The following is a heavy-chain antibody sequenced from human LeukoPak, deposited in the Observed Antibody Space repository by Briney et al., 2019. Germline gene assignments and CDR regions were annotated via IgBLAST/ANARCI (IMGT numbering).Heavy chain of an antibody. J-gene: IGHJ4*02. CDR1: GFNFSDSR. D-gene: IGHD3-3*01. CDR2: IKSKTDGGTT. CDR3: RSRGYDFWSGSFDY. Sequence: GGSLRLSCVTSGFNFSDSRMSWVRQAPGKGLEWVGRIKSKTDGGTTDYAAPVKGRFTISRDDSKNTLYLQMNSLKTEDTAVYYCRSRGYDFWSGSFDYWGQGTLVTVSS. V-gene: IGHV3-15*01.